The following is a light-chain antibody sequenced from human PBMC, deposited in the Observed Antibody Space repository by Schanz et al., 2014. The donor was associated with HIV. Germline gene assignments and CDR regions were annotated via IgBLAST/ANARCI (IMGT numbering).Light chain of an antibody. CDR1: SSDVGGYNY. J-gene: IGLJ2*01. Sequence: QSALTQPRSVSGSPGQSVTISCTGTSSDVGGYNYVSWYQQHPGKAPKLMIYDVSKRPSGVPDRFSGSKSGNTASLTISGLQGEDEADYYCCSYTSSSTLVFGGGTKLTVL. CDR3: CSYTSSSTLV. CDR2: DVS. V-gene: IGLV2-11*01.